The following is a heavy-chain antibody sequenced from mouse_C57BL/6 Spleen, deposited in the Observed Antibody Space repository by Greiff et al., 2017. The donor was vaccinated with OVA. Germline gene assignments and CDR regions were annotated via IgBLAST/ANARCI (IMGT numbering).Heavy chain of an antibody. CDR1: GYTFTSYW. V-gene: IGHV1-69*01. CDR3: ARWRNYEDFDY. J-gene: IGHJ2*01. D-gene: IGHD1-1*01. Sequence: VKLQQPGAELVMPGASVKLSCKASGYTFTSYWMHWVKQRPGQGLEWIGEIDPSDSYTNYNQKFKGKSTLTVDKSSSTAYMQLSSLTSEDSAVYYCARWRNYEDFDYWGQGTTLTVSS. CDR2: IDPSDSYT.